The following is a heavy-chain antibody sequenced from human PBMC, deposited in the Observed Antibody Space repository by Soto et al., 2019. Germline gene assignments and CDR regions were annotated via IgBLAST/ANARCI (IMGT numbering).Heavy chain of an antibody. V-gene: IGHV3-21*06. J-gene: IGHJ4*02. Sequence: EVQLVESGGGLVKPGGSLRLSCASSGFTFTRYSMNWVRQAPGKGLEWVSSISSNTNYIYYGDSMKGRFTISRDNAKNSLELEMNSLRAEDTTVYYGARESEDLTSNFDYWGQGTLVTVSS. CDR1: GFTFTRYS. CDR2: ISSNTNYI. CDR3: ARESEDLTSNFDY.